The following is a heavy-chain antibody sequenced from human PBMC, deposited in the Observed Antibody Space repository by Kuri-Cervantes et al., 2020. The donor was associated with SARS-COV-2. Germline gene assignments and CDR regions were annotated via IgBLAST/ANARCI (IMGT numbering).Heavy chain of an antibody. CDR2: IIPIFGTA. CDR1: GGTFSSYA. J-gene: IGHJ3*02. D-gene: IGHD3-10*01. Sequence: SVKVSCKASGGTFSSYAISWVRQAPGQGLEWMGGIIPIFGTANYAQKFQGRATITTDESTSTAYMELSSLRSEDTAVYYCARSRFGDYLDAFDIWGQGTMVTVSS. CDR3: ARSRFGDYLDAFDI. V-gene: IGHV1-69*05.